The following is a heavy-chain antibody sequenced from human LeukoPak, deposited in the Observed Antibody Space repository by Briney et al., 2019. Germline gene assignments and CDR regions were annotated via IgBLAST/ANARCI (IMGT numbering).Heavy chain of an antibody. V-gene: IGHV4-59*01. J-gene: IGHJ5*02. Sequence: KPSETLSLTCTVSGGSISSYYWSWIRQPPGKGLEWIGHIYYSGSTNYNPSLKSRVTISVDTSKNQFSLKLSSVTAADTAVYYCARALNDYGDYMVRWFDPWGQGTLVTVSS. CDR3: ARALNDYGDYMVRWFDP. D-gene: IGHD4-17*01. CDR2: IYYSGST. CDR1: GGSISSYY.